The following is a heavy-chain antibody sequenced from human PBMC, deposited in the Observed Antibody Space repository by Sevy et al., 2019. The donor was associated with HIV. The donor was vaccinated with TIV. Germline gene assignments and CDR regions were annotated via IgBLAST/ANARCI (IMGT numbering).Heavy chain of an antibody. D-gene: IGHD3-22*01. V-gene: IGHV3-7*01. CDR2: TKEDGSAR. CDR1: GFSFSIYW. Sequence: GGSLRLSCAASGFSFSIYWMSWVRQAPGKGLEWVASTKEDGSARKYVGSEKGRFIISRDNAKNALYLQMNSLRAEDTAVYYCVRDFDKDDSGYSDWFDSWGQGTLVTVSS. J-gene: IGHJ5*01. CDR3: VRDFDKDDSGYSDWFDS.